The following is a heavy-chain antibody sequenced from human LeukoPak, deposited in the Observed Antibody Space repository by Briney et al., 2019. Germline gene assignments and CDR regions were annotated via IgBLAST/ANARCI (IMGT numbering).Heavy chain of an antibody. CDR1: GFTFSSYE. CDR3: ARAGYSGSYGYYYYMDV. D-gene: IGHD1-26*01. CDR2: ISSSGSTI. V-gene: IGHV3-48*03. J-gene: IGHJ6*03. Sequence: PGGSLRLSCAASGFTFSSYEMNWVRQAPGKGLEWVSYISSSGSTIYYADSVKGRFTISRDNAKNSLYLQMNSLRAEDTAVYYCARAGYSGSYGYYYYMDVWGKGTTVTISS.